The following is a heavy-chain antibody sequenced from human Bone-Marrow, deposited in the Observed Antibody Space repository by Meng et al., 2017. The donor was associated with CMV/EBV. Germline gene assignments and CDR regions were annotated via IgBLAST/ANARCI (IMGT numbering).Heavy chain of an antibody. CDR1: GYTFTSYG. CDR2: ISAYNGNT. D-gene: IGHD3-10*01. Sequence: QVQPVQSGAVVKKPWAPVKVSCKASGYTFTSYGISWVRQAPGQGLEWMGWISAYNGNTNYAQKLQGRVTMTTDTSTSTAYMELRSLRSDDTAVYYCVWITMVRGVTGGVGFDPWGQGTLVTVSS. V-gene: IGHV1-18*01. J-gene: IGHJ5*02. CDR3: VWITMVRGVTGGVGFDP.